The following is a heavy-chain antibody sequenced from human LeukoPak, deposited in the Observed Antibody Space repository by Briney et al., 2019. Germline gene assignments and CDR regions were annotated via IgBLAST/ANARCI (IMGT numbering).Heavy chain of an antibody. V-gene: IGHV3-23*01. CDR1: EFTFSSYS. D-gene: IGHD2-15*01. CDR2: ISGSGGTT. J-gene: IGHJ4*02. Sequence: HTGGSLRLSCAASEFTFSSYSMNWVRQAPGKGLEWVSGISGSGGTTGYADSVKGRFTVSRDNSKNTLYLQMNSLRAEDTAIYYCAKTTSGYWGSGDSCLDYWGQGTLVTVSS. CDR3: AKTTSGYWGSGDSCLDY.